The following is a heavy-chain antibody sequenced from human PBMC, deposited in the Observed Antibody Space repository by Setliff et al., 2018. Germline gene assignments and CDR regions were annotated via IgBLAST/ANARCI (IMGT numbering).Heavy chain of an antibody. D-gene: IGHD1-26*01. CDR3: ARDASASDGRNAFDI. CDR2: IYTSGST. V-gene: IGHV4-4*07. Sequence: SETLSLTCTVSGGSISSYYWSWIRQPAGKGLEWIGRIYTSGSTNYNPSLKSRVTMSVDTSKNQFSLKLSSVTAADTAIYYCARDASASDGRNAFDIWGQGTMVTVSS. J-gene: IGHJ3*02. CDR1: GGSISSYY.